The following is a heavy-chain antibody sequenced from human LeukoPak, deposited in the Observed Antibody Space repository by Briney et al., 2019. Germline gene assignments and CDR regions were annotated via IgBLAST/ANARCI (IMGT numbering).Heavy chain of an antibody. D-gene: IGHD2-2*01. J-gene: IGHJ3*02. V-gene: IGHV3-72*01. CDR3: VRVLYCISTSCSRDAFDI. CDR1: GFPLSQAW. CDR2: TRNKANSYTT. Sequence: GGSLILSWAASGFPLSQAWVTWVRQAPGKGLEWVGRTRNKANSYTTEYAASVKGRFTISRDDSKNSLYLQMNSLNTEATAVHYCVRVLYCISTSCSRDAFDIWGHGTMVTVSS.